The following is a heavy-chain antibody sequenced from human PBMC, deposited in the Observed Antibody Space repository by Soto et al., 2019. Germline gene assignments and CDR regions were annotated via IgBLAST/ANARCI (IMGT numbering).Heavy chain of an antibody. CDR1: GGSISDIF. CDR2: AHYSRTA. Sequence: QVPLQESGPGLVLPSETLSLPCSVTGGSISDIFWNWVRRPPGRGLEWIGYAHYSRTAKYNTSLTRRGTMPLDSSKNQISLRLSSVTAADTAIYYCAKWVSPHRAFDIWGQGTMVTVSS. CDR3: AKWVSPHRAFDI. J-gene: IGHJ3*02. D-gene: IGHD1-26*01. V-gene: IGHV4-59*08.